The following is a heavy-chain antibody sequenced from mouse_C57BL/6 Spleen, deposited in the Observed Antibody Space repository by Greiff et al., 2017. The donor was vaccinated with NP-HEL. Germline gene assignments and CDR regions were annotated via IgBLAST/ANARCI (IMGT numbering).Heavy chain of an antibody. CDR1: GYTFTSYW. Sequence: VQLQQPGAELVKPGASVKLSCKASGYTFTSYWMHWVKQRPGQGLEWIGMIHPNSGSTNYNEKFKSKATLTVDKSSSTAYMQLSSLTSEDSAVYYCARRTTVPYWYFDVWGTGTTVTVSS. D-gene: IGHD1-1*01. CDR3: ARRTTVPYWYFDV. V-gene: IGHV1-64*01. J-gene: IGHJ1*03. CDR2: IHPNSGST.